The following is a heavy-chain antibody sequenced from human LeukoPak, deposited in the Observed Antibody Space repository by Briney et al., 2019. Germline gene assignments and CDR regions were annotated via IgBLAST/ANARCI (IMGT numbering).Heavy chain of an antibody. CDR1: GGSISSYY. CDR3: ARGVYIAAAQYGY. CDR2: IYYSGTT. D-gene: IGHD6-13*01. V-gene: IGHV4-59*01. Sequence: SETLSLTCTVSGGSISSYYWNWIRQPPGKGLEWIGYIYYSGTTNYNPSLKSRVTISVDTSKNQFSLKLSSVTAADTAVYHCARGVYIAAAQYGYWGQGTLVTVSS. J-gene: IGHJ4*02.